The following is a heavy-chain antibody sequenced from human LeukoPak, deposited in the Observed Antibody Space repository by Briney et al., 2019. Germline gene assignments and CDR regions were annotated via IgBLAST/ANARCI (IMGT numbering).Heavy chain of an antibody. CDR1: GFTFSSYG. V-gene: IGHV3-33*01. J-gene: IGHJ4*02. CDR2: IWYDGSNK. D-gene: IGHD6-19*01. CDR3: ARDPTHSSGWSFGY. Sequence: PGGSLRLSCAASGFTFSSYGMHWVRQAPGKGLEWVAVIWYDGSNKYYADSVKGRFTISRDNSKNTLYLQMNSLRAEDTAVYYCARDPTHSSGWSFGYWGQGTLVTVSS.